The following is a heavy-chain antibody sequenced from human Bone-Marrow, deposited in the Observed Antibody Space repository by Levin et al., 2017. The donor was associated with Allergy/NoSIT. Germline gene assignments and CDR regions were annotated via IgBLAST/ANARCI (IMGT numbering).Heavy chain of an antibody. J-gene: IGHJ6*02. CDR1: GGTISNYD. CDR2: IIPTFDTP. CDR3: AGGEYSYYYYALDV. D-gene: IGHD2/OR15-2a*01. V-gene: IGHV1-69*01. Sequence: PGGSLRLSCKASGGTISNYDISWVRQAPGQGLEWMGGIIPTFDTPNYAQKFQGRVTITADDSTSTAYLAMSSLSSEDTAVYYCAGGEYSYYYYALDVWGQGTTVTVSS.